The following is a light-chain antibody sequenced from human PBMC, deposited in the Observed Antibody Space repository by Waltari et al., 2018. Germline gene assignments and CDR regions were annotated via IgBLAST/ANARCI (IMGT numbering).Light chain of an antibody. V-gene: IGLV3-21*04. CDR2: YDR. Sequence: SYVLTQPPSVSVAPGTTARIPCGGHTIGRKSVQWYPRRPGQAPFLVIHYDRDRPSGIPDRFSGSNSGNTATLTISRVEAGDEADFYCQVWDRDSDHVVFGGGTKLTVL. J-gene: IGLJ2*01. CDR1: TIGRKS. CDR3: QVWDRDSDHVV.